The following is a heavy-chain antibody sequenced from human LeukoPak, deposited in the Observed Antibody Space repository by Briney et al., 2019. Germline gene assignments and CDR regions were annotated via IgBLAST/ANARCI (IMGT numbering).Heavy chain of an antibody. Sequence: PGGSLRLSCAASGFTFSSFWMHWVRQAPGKGLVWVSRINSVGSSTSYADSVKGRFTISRDNAKNSLYLQMNSLRAEDTALYYCARIDTYYYDSSGYYSAFDIWGQGTIVTVSS. V-gene: IGHV3-74*01. CDR1: GFTFSSFW. D-gene: IGHD3-22*01. CDR2: INSVGSST. CDR3: ARIDTYYYDSSGYYSAFDI. J-gene: IGHJ3*02.